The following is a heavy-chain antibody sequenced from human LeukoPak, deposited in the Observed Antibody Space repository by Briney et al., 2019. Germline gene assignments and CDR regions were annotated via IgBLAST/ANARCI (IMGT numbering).Heavy chain of an antibody. Sequence: SVTVSCTASGGTFGNYALSWVRQAPGQGLEWMGGIIPIYGTANHAQKFQGRVTMSTDESTSTLYMELSSLRSEDTAMYYCARECSGGGCFGAFDLWGRGTLITVSS. J-gene: IGHJ2*01. CDR2: IIPIYGTA. CDR1: GGTFGNYA. CDR3: ARECSGGGCFGAFDL. V-gene: IGHV1-69*05. D-gene: IGHD2-15*01.